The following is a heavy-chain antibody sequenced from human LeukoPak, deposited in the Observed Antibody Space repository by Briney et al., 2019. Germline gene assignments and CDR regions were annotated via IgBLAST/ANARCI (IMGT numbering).Heavy chain of an antibody. Sequence: GESLKISCKGSGYSFTSYWIGWVRQMPGKGLEWMGIIYPGDSDTRYSPSFQGQVTISADKSISTAYLQWSSLKASDTAMYYCARHYRPGSSWDYFDYWGQGTLVTVSS. D-gene: IGHD6-13*01. CDR3: ARHYRPGSSWDYFDY. J-gene: IGHJ4*02. CDR1: GYSFTSYW. V-gene: IGHV5-51*01. CDR2: IYPGDSDT.